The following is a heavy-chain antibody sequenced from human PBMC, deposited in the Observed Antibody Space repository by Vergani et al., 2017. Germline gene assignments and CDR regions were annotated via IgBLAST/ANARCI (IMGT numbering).Heavy chain of an antibody. CDR1: GGTFSSYA. CDR2: IIPIFGTA. V-gene: IGHV1-69*01. Sequence: QVQLVQSGAEVKKPGSSVKVSCKASGGTFSSYAISWVRQAPGQGLEWMGGIIPIFGTANYAQKFQGRVTITADESTSTAYMGLSSLRSEDTAVYYCSMTGLGYCSSTSCYEVSYYYYYMDVWGKGTTVTVSS. J-gene: IGHJ6*03. D-gene: IGHD2-2*01. CDR3: SMTGLGYCSSTSCYEVSYYYYYMDV.